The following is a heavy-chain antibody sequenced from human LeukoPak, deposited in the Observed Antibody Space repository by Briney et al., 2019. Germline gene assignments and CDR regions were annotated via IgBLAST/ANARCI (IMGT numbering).Heavy chain of an antibody. D-gene: IGHD3-22*01. Sequence: ASVKVSCKASGYIFTSYYIHWVRRAPGQGLEWMGIIDLRGGSTTNAQKFQGSVTMTRDTSTNTVYMELSSLRSEDTAVYYCARGGPVGNYDSSAYYLHWGQGTLVTVSS. V-gene: IGHV1-46*01. CDR3: ARGGPVGNYDSSAYYLH. CDR2: IDLRGGST. J-gene: IGHJ4*02. CDR1: GYIFTSYY.